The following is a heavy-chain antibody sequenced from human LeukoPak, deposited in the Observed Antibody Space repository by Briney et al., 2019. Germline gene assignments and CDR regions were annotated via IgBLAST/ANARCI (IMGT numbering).Heavy chain of an antibody. D-gene: IGHD3-10*01. V-gene: IGHV1-2*06. Sequence: ASVKVSCKASGYTFTGYYMHLVRQAPGQGLEWMGRINPNSGGTNYAQKFQGRVTMTRDTSISTAYMELSRLRSDDTPVYYCAVASYGSGSYYDPVDYWGQGTLVTVSS. CDR3: AVASYGSGSYYDPVDY. J-gene: IGHJ4*02. CDR1: GYTFTGYY. CDR2: INPNSGGT.